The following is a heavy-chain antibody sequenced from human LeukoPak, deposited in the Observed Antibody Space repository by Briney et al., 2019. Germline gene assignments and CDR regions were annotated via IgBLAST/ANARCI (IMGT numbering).Heavy chain of an antibody. V-gene: IGHV3-30-3*01. CDR3: ARVGSRYCSGATCYDGF. CDR2: ISYDGNNQ. CDR1: GFAFSSLA. J-gene: IGHJ4*02. Sequence: GGSLRLSCAVSGFAFSSLAMHWVRQAPGKGLEWVAFISYDGNNQYYADSVKGRFTISRDNSKNTLYLQMNNLRGEDTAIYYCARVGSRYCSGATCYDGFWGQGTLVSVSS. D-gene: IGHD2-15*01.